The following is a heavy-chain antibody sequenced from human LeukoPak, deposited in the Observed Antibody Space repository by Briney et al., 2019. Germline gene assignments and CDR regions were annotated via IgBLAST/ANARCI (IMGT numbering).Heavy chain of an antibody. D-gene: IGHD3-3*01. Sequence: GGSLRLSCAASGFIFSSYAMHWVRQAPGKGLEYVSGISSNGGSKDYANSVKGRFTISRDNSKNTLYLQMGSLRPEDVAVYYCARDSRPSDFWSGYCTSFDYWGQGILVTVSS. J-gene: IGHJ4*02. CDR1: GFIFSSYA. V-gene: IGHV3-64*01. CDR2: ISSNGGSK. CDR3: ARDSRPSDFWSGYCTSFDY.